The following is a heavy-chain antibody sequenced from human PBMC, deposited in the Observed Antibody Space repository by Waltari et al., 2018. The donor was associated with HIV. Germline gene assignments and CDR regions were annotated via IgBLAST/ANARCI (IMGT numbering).Heavy chain of an antibody. CDR1: GGSISSSSYY. CDR2: IYYSGST. D-gene: IGHD3-22*01. CDR3: ASSPLAHYYDSSGPDAFDI. V-gene: IGHV4-39*07. J-gene: IGHJ3*02. Sequence: QLQLQESGPGLVKPSETLSLTCTVSGGSISSSSYYWGWIRQPPGKGLEWIGSIYYSGSTYYNPALKSRVTISVETSKNQFSLKLSSVTASDTAVYYCASSPLAHYYDSSGPDAFDIWGQGTMVTVSS.